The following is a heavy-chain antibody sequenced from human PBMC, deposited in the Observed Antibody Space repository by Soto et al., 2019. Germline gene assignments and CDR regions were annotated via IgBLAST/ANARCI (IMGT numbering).Heavy chain of an antibody. Sequence: GGSLRLSCAASGLTFSSYAMSWVRQAPGKGLEWVSAISGSGGSTYYADSVKGRFTISRDNSKNTLYLHMNSLRAEDTALYYCAKDGYCKGGSCYLYYLDSWGLGTPVTVSS. J-gene: IGHJ4*02. V-gene: IGHV3-23*01. CDR1: GLTFSSYA. CDR3: AKDGYCKGGSCYLYYLDS. D-gene: IGHD2-15*01. CDR2: ISGSGGST.